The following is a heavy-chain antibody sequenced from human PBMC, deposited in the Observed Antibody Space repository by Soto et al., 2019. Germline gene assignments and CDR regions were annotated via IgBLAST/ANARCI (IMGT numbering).Heavy chain of an antibody. Sequence: QLQESGPGLVKPSETLSLTCTVSGVSISRSSYFWGWIRQPPGKGLGWIGSISNTGSSYYNPALKSRVTISVATSKNEFTLKLNYVTAADTAVYDCALQGGGTEYWGQGNLVTVSS. CDR3: ALQGGGTEY. CDR1: GVSISRSSYF. D-gene: IGHD3-16*01. J-gene: IGHJ4*02. V-gene: IGHV4-39*01. CDR2: ISNTGSS.